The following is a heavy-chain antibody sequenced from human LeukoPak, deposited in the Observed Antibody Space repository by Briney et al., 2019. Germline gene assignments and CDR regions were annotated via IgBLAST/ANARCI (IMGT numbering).Heavy chain of an antibody. J-gene: IGHJ4*02. CDR2: ISAYNGNI. V-gene: IGHV1-18*01. D-gene: IGHD2-2*01. CDR1: GYTFTSYG. Sequence: GASVKVSCKASGYTFTSYGISWVRQAPGQGLEWMGWISAYNGNINYAQKLQGRVTITTDTSTSTAYMELRSLRSDDTAVYYCARDLVSCSSTSCHRPYYFDYWGQGTLVTVSS. CDR3: ARDLVSCSSTSCHRPYYFDY.